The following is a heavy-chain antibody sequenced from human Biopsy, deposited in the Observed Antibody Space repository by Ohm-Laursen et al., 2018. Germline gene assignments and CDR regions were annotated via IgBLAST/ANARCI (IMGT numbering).Heavy chain of an antibody. D-gene: IGHD6-19*01. Sequence: ASVKVSCKASGYSFTSYYMHWVRQAPGQGLEWMGMINPSGSTTSYPQIFQGRVTMTRDTSKSTVYMELSSLKSADTAVYFCARNTGWYGDLYYFDYWGQGTLVTVSS. CDR2: INPSGSTT. CDR1: GYSFTSYY. V-gene: IGHV1-46*01. CDR3: ARNTGWYGDLYYFDY. J-gene: IGHJ4*02.